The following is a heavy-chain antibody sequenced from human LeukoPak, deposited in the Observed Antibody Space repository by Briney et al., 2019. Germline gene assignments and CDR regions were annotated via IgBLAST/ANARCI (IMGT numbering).Heavy chain of an antibody. CDR1: GGSISGFY. V-gene: IGHV4-59*01. Sequence: SETLSLTCTVSGGSISGFYWSWIRQPPGKGLEWIGYIYDSGSTNYNPSLKSRVTISVDTSKNQFSLKLSSVTAADMAVYYCARVGGTNYYYYGMDVWGQGTTVTVSS. D-gene: IGHD3-10*01. J-gene: IGHJ6*02. CDR2: IYDSGST. CDR3: ARVGGTNYYYYGMDV.